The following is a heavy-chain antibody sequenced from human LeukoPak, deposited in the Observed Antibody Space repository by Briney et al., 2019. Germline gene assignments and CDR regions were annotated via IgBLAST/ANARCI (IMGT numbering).Heavy chain of an antibody. Sequence: PSETLSLTCAVYGGSFSGYYWSWIRQPPGKGLEWIGEINHSGSTNYNPSLKSRVTLSVDTSKNQFSLELSSVTAADTAVYYCARRTWIQLWLDYWGQGTLVTVSS. CDR2: INHSGST. D-gene: IGHD5-18*01. CDR3: ARRTWIQLWLDY. CDR1: GGSFSGYY. V-gene: IGHV4-34*01. J-gene: IGHJ4*02.